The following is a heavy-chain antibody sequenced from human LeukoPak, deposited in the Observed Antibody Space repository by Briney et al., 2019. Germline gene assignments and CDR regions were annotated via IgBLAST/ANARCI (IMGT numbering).Heavy chain of an antibody. CDR2: IYHSGST. J-gene: IGHJ6*03. D-gene: IGHD6-19*01. CDR3: ARDYAVAWGRNYYYYMDV. CDR1: GYSIRSGYY. V-gene: IGHV4-38-2*02. Sequence: PSETLSLTCSVSGYSIRSGYYWGWIRQPPGKGLEWIGGIYHSGSTYYNPSLKSRVTISVDTSKNQFALKLSSVTAADTAVYYCARDYAVAWGRNYYYYMDVWGKGTTVTVSS.